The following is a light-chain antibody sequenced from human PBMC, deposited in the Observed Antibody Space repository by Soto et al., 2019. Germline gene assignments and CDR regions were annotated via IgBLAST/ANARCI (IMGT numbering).Light chain of an antibody. J-gene: IGKJ1*01. Sequence: DIQVTQSPSTLSASVGDRVTITCRASQSISSSLAWYHQKPGTAPKLLIYDASSLERGVPSRFSGSGSGTEFTLTISSLQPDDFAVYYCQQYNSYWTFGQGTKVDIK. CDR3: QQYNSYWT. CDR1: QSISSS. CDR2: DAS. V-gene: IGKV1-5*01.